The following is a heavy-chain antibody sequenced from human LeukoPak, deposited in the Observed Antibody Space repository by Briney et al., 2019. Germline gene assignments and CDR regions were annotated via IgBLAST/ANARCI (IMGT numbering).Heavy chain of an antibody. CDR3: ARVLAVAGTAPDY. J-gene: IGHJ4*02. V-gene: IGHV1-46*01. Sequence: ASVKVSCKASGYTFTSYYMHWVRQPTAQGLEWMGIINPSGGSTSYAQKFQGRVTMTRDTSTSTVYMELSSLRSEDTAVYYCARVLAVAGTAPDYWGQGTLVTVSS. D-gene: IGHD6-19*01. CDR2: INPSGGST. CDR1: GYTFTSYY.